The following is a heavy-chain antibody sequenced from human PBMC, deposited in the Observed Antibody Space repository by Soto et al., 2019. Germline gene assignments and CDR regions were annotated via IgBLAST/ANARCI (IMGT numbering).Heavy chain of an antibody. CDR1: GYSISSYY. Sequence: SETLSLTCTVSGYSISSYYWNWIRQPAGKGLEWIGRMSTSGSTIYNPSLKSRVSMSVDTSKNQFSLKLSSVTAADTAVYYCARGLPFGDIWNHYYMSYALDVWGQGTTVTVSS. D-gene: IGHD3-3*01. CDR2: MSTSGST. CDR3: ARGLPFGDIWNHYYMSYALDV. V-gene: IGHV4-4*07. J-gene: IGHJ6*02.